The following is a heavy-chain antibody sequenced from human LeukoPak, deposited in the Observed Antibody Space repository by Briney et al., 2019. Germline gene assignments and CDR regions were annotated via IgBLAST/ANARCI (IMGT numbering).Heavy chain of an antibody. Sequence: GGSLRHSCAASGFTFSSYGMHWVRQAPGKGLEWVAFIRYDGSNKYYADSVKGRFTISRDNSKNTLYLQMNSLRAEDTAVYYCAKDTPPGDFWSGLNADYWGQGTLVTVSS. J-gene: IGHJ4*02. CDR1: GFTFSSYG. CDR2: IRYDGSNK. D-gene: IGHD3-3*01. V-gene: IGHV3-30*02. CDR3: AKDTPPGDFWSGLNADY.